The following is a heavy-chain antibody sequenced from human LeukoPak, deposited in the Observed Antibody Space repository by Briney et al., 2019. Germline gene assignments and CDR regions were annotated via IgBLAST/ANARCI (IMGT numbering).Heavy chain of an antibody. CDR2: ISAYNGNT. D-gene: IGHD2-2*01. Sequence: ASVKVSCKASGYAFTSYGISWVRQAPGQGLEWMGWISAYNGNTNYAQKLQGRVTMTTDTSTSAAYMELRSLRSDDTAVYYCAKGSVVPAAMSTYYYYYMDVWGKGTTVTISS. CDR1: GYAFTSYG. CDR3: AKGSVVPAAMSTYYYYYMDV. V-gene: IGHV1-18*01. J-gene: IGHJ6*03.